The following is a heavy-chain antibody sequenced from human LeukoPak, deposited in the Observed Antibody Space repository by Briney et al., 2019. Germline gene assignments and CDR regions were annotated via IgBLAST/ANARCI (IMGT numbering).Heavy chain of an antibody. J-gene: IGHJ4*02. CDR3: AKDSSGYY. D-gene: IGHD6-19*01. Sequence: GGSLRLSCAASGFTFRSSWMSWVRQAPGKGLEWVANIKPDASEKYYVDSVKGRFTISRDNAKNTLFLQMNTLRAEDTAVYYCAKDSSGYYWGQGHVVSVSS. V-gene: IGHV3-7*04. CDR2: IKPDASEK. CDR1: GFTFRSSW.